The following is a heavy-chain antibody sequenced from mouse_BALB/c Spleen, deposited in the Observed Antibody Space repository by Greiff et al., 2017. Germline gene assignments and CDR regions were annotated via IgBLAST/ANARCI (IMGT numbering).Heavy chain of an antibody. Sequence: VQLQQSGAELVKPGASVKLSCKASGYTFTSYYMYWVKQRPGQGLEWIGEINPSNGGTNFNEKFKSKATLTVDKSSSTAYMQLSSLTSEDSAVYYCTIIYYGNYNAMDYWGQGTSVTVSS. D-gene: IGHD2-1*01. J-gene: IGHJ4*01. CDR2: INPSNGGT. V-gene: IGHV1S81*02. CDR1: GYTFTSYY. CDR3: TIIYYGNYNAMDY.